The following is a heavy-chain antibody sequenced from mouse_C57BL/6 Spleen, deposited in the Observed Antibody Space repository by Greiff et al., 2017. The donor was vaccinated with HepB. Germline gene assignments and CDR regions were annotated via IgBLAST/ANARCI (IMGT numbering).Heavy chain of an antibody. J-gene: IGHJ2*01. CDR1: GYAFSSYW. D-gene: IGHD2-2*01. CDR2: IYPGDGDT. Sequence: VQLQQSGAELVKPGASVKISCKASGYAFSSYWMNWVKQRPGKGLEWIGQIYPGDGDTNYNGKFKGKATLTADKSSSPAYMQLSSLTSEDSAVYFCARKRGLPYFDYWGQGTTLTVSS. CDR3: ARKRGLPYFDY. V-gene: IGHV1-80*01.